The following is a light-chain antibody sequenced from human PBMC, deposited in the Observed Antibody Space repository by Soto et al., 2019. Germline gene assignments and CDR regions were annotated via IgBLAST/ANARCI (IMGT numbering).Light chain of an antibody. CDR1: NSDFDTYTY. CDR3: SSYISRNLV. J-gene: IGLJ2*01. Sequence: QSALTQPASVSGSPGQSITISCTETNSDFDTYTYVSWYQQVPGKAPKLMIYEDIKLPSGVSSRFSGSKSGNTASLTISGLQAEDEADYYCSSYISRNLVFGGGTKLTVL. V-gene: IGLV2-14*01. CDR2: EDI.